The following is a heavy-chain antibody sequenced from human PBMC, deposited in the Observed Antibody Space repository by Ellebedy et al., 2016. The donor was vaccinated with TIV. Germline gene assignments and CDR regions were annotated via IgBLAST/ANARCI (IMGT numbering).Heavy chain of an antibody. CDR1: GYTLATHY. D-gene: IGHD6-13*01. CDR2: VSGYNGNT. V-gene: IGHV1-18*04. J-gene: IGHJ4*02. Sequence: AASVKVSCKASGYTLATHYMHCVRHAPGQGLEWMGWVSGYNGNTQYAQKFQGRVTMTTDTSTTKAYMELMSLRSDDTAVYYCARDPGSWLTDYWGQGTLVTVSS. CDR3: ARDPGSWLTDY.